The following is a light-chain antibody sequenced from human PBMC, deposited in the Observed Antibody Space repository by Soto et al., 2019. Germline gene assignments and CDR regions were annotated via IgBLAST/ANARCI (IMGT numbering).Light chain of an antibody. CDR1: QSVSSN. V-gene: IGKV3-15*01. CDR2: GAA. CDR3: QQYNNWPFT. J-gene: IGKJ3*01. Sequence: EIVMTQSPATLSVSPGERATLSCRASQSVSSNLAWYQQKPGQAPRLLIYGAATRATGIPARFSGSGSGTEFTLTLSSLQSEDFAVYCCQQYNNWPFTFGPGTKVDIK.